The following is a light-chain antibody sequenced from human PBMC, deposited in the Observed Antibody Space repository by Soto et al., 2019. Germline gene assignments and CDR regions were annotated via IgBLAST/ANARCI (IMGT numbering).Light chain of an antibody. CDR2: GAS. CDR3: QQYHNWPPQYT. Sequence: EIVMTQSPASLSVSPGDGATLSCRASQSVASNVAWYQQKAGQGPRLLIHGASTRAVGVPARFSGSGSGTDFTLTIRSLQSEDFAVYYCQQYHNWPPQYTFGQGTKLQLK. CDR1: QSVASN. J-gene: IGKJ2*01. V-gene: IGKV3-15*01.